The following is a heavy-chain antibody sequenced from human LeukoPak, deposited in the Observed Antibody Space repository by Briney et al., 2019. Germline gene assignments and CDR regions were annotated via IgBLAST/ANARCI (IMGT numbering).Heavy chain of an antibody. J-gene: IGHJ4*02. CDR1: GFTFTGYA. CDR3: AKKGGSDWPPRAFDH. Sequence: PGGSLRLSWAASGFTFTGYAMNWVRQAPGKGLEWVSGISGNAGDTLYADSVKGRFTISRDNSKNTLYLQMNSLRAEDTAVYYCAKKGGSDWPPRAFDHWGQGTLVTVSS. V-gene: IGHV3-23*01. D-gene: IGHD6-19*01. CDR2: ISGNAGDT.